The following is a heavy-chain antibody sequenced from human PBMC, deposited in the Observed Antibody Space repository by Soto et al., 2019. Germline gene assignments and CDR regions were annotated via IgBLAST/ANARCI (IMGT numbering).Heavy chain of an antibody. Sequence: QVQLVQSGAEVKKPGASVKVSCKASGYTFSSYGTSWVRQAPGQGLEWMGWISAYNGNTNYAQKFQGRVTMTTDTSTSTAYMELRSLRSDDTAVYYCARGGKYCTNGGCSFYGMDVWGQGTTVTVSS. CDR3: ARGGKYCTNGGCSFYGMDV. V-gene: IGHV1-18*01. CDR2: ISAYNGNT. CDR1: GYTFSSYG. D-gene: IGHD2-8*01. J-gene: IGHJ6*02.